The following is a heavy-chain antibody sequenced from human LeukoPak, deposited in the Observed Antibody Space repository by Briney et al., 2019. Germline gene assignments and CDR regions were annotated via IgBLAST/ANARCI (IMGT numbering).Heavy chain of an antibody. CDR2: IRYDGSNK. CDR3: ARERGCSTTSCYSGWFDP. CDR1: GFTFSSYG. J-gene: IGHJ5*02. Sequence: TGGSLRLSCAASGFTFSSYGMHWVRQAPGKGLEWVAFIRYDGSNKYYADSVKGRFTISRDNSKNTLYLQMNSLRAEDTAVYYCARERGCSTTSCYSGWFDPWGQGTLVTVSS. V-gene: IGHV3-30*02. D-gene: IGHD2-2*02.